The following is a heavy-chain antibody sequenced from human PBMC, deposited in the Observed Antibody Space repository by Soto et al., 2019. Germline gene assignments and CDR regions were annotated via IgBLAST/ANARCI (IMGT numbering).Heavy chain of an antibody. J-gene: IGHJ6*02. D-gene: IGHD6-25*01. V-gene: IGHV4-34*01. Sequence: QVQLQQWGAGLLKPSETLSLTCAVYGGSFRGYYWSWIRQPPGKGLEWIGEINHRVSTTYNPSVKSRVTISVATPKNQFSLKLNSVPAADTAVYYCARGSRVKIPAASGRDYYYHGLDVWGQGTAVTVSS. CDR1: GGSFRGYY. CDR2: INHRVST. CDR3: ARGSRVKIPAASGRDYYYHGLDV.